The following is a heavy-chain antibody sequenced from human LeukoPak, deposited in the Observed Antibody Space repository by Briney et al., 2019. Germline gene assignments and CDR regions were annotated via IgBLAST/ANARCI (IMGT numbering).Heavy chain of an antibody. CDR2: IKQDGSEK. CDR3: AREGSNWYWYFDL. J-gene: IGHJ2*01. CDR1: GFTFSSYW. V-gene: IGHV3-7*01. D-gene: IGHD6-13*01. Sequence: GGSLRLSCAASGFTFSSYWMSWVRQAPGKGLEWVANIKQDGSEKYYVDSVKGRFTISRDNAKSSLYLQMNSLRAEDTAVYFCAREGSNWYWYFDLWGRGTLVTVSS.